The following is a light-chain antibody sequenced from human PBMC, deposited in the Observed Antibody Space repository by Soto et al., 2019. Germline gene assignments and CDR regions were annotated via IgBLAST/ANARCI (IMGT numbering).Light chain of an antibody. CDR3: SSYTSSSTL. Sequence: SALTQPASVSGSPGQSITISCAGTSSDVGSYNYVSWYQQHPGKAPKLMIYEVSNRPSGVSSRFSGSKSGNTASLTISGLQAGDEADYYCSSYTSSSTLFGTGTKVTVL. CDR1: SSDVGSYNY. CDR2: EVS. J-gene: IGLJ1*01. V-gene: IGLV2-14*01.